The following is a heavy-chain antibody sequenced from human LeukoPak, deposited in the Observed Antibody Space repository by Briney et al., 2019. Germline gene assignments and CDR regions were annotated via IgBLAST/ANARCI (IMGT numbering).Heavy chain of an antibody. D-gene: IGHD2-2*02. CDR3: AIDIVVVPAAILNRN. Sequence: GGSLRLSCAASGFTFSSYSMNWVRQAPGKGLEWVSSISSSSSYIYYADSVKGRFTISRDNAKNSLYLQMNSLRAEDTAVYYCAIDIVVVPAAILNRNWGQGTLVTVSS. CDR1: GFTFSSYS. J-gene: IGHJ4*02. V-gene: IGHV3-21*01. CDR2: ISSSSSYI.